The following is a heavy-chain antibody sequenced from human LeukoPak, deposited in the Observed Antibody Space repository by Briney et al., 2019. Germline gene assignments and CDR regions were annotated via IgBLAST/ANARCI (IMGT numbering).Heavy chain of an antibody. D-gene: IGHD1-26*01. Sequence: GESLKISCKGSGYSFTSYWIGWVRQMPGKGLEWMGIIYPGDSDTRYSPSFQGQVTISADKSISTAYLQWSSLKASDIAMYYCARFGSPPTAGFDPWGQGTLVTVSS. CDR2: IYPGDSDT. V-gene: IGHV5-51*01. CDR3: ARFGSPPTAGFDP. J-gene: IGHJ5*02. CDR1: GYSFTSYW.